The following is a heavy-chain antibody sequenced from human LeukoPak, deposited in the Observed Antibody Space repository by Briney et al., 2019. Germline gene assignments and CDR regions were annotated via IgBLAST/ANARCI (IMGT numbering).Heavy chain of an antibody. J-gene: IGHJ4*02. Sequence: GGSLSLSCAASGFTFGNYWMSWVRQAQGKGLELYANIKEDGSEKYYVDSVKGRFTISRDNARKLLYLQMINLRAEDTAVYYCASGRQLGYWGQGTLVTVSS. CDR3: ASGRQLGY. CDR2: IKEDGSEK. V-gene: IGHV3-7*01. CDR1: GFTFGNYW. D-gene: IGHD6-13*01.